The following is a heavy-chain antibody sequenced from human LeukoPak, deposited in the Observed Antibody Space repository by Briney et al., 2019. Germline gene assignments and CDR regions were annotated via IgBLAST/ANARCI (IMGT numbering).Heavy chain of an antibody. Sequence: SETLSLTCTVSGGSVSSGSYYWSWIRQPPGKGLELIGYIYYSGSTNYYPSLKSRVTISVDTSKNQFSLKLSSATAADTAVYYCALARDSYRFPPYYYGMDVWGQGTTVTVSS. CDR3: ALARDSYRFPPYYYGMDV. D-gene: IGHD3-16*01. V-gene: IGHV4-61*01. J-gene: IGHJ6*02. CDR2: IYYSGST. CDR1: GGSVSSGSYY.